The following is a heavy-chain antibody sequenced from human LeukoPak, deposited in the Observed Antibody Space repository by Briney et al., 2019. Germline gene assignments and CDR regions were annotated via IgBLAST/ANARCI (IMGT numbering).Heavy chain of an antibody. Sequence: SQTLSLTCAVSGGSISSGGYSWSWIRQPPGKGLEWIGYIYYSGSTYYNPSLKSRVTISLDTSKNQFFLKLTSVTAADTAVYYCVRDFYGNSDVAYWGQGTLVTVSS. D-gene: IGHD4-23*01. V-gene: IGHV4-30-4*07. CDR3: VRDFYGNSDVAY. CDR2: IYYSGST. J-gene: IGHJ4*02. CDR1: GGSISSGGYS.